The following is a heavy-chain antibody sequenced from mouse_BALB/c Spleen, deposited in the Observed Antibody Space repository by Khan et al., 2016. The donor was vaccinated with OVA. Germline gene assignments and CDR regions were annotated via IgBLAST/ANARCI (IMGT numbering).Heavy chain of an antibody. J-gene: IGHJ3*01. CDR1: GFTFSSYA. Sequence: EVELVESGGGLVKPGGFLKLSCAASGFTFSSYAMSWVRQTPEKRLEWVATINSDGTYTYYPDSVKGRFTISRDNAKNTLYLQMSSLRSEDASMYYCARHNFGPFAYWGQGTLVTVSA. CDR2: INSDGTYT. D-gene: IGHD1-3*01. V-gene: IGHV5-9-3*01. CDR3: ARHNFGPFAY.